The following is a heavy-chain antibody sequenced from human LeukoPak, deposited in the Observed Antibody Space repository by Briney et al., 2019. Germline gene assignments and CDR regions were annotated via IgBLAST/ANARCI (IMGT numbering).Heavy chain of an antibody. V-gene: IGHV3-23*01. CDR1: GFTFSTFA. CDR2: ISGSGGST. D-gene: IGHD6-6*01. CDR3: AKLRIAARPLDY. Sequence: GGSLRLSCAASGFTFSTFAMSWVRQAPGKGLEWVSAISGSGGSTYYADSVKGRFTISRDNSKNTLYLQMNSLRAEDTAVYYCAKLRIAARPLDYWGQGTLVTVSS. J-gene: IGHJ4*02.